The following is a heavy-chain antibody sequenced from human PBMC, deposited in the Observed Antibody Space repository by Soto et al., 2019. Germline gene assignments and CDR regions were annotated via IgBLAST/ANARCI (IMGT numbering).Heavy chain of an antibody. CDR2: IYPGDSDT. J-gene: IGHJ4*02. CDR1: GYTFTIYW. CDR3: ARQDGSASYYFDY. Sequence: GESLKISCNGSGYTFTIYWIALVLQMPGKGLEWMGIIYPGDSDTRYSPSFQGQVSISADKSISTAYLQWSSLKASDTAMYYCARQDGSASYYFDYWGQGTLVTVSS. D-gene: IGHD6-19*01. V-gene: IGHV5-51*01.